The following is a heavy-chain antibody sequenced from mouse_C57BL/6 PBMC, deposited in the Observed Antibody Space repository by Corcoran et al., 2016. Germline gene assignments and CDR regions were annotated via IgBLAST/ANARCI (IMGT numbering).Heavy chain of an antibody. CDR3: ASFPYYYGSSSDFFDY. CDR2: IYPRSGTT. D-gene: IGHD1-1*01. Sequence: QVQLQQSGAELARPGASVKLSCKASGYTFPSYGISWVKQRTGQGLEWIGEIYPRSGTTYYNEKFKGKATLTADKSSSTAYMELRSLTSEDSAVYFCASFPYYYGSSSDFFDYWGQGTTLTVSS. J-gene: IGHJ2*01. CDR1: GYTFPSYG. V-gene: IGHV1-81*01.